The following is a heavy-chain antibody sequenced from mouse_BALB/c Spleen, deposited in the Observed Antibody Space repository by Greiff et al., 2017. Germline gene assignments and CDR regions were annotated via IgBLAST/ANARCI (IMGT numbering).Heavy chain of an antibody. J-gene: IGHJ3*01. CDR3: ARNPHGTTGFAY. D-gene: IGHD2-14*01. CDR1: GFSLTSYG. CDR2: IWSGGST. Sequence: VKVVESGPGLVQPSQSLSITCTVSGFSLTSYGVHWVRQSPGKGLEWLGVIWSGGSTDYNAAFISRLSISKDNSKSQVFFKMNSLQANDTAIYYCARNPHGTTGFAYWGQGTLVTVSA. V-gene: IGHV2-2*02.